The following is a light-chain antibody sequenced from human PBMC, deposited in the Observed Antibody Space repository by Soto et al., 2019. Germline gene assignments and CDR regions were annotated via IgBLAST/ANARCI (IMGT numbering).Light chain of an antibody. J-gene: IGKJ1*01. V-gene: IGKV3-11*01. CDR3: QKRSDWRRS. CDR1: PSVSRY. Sequence: EIVRKQSPVTLSLSSGERATLSFRASPSVSRYLAWFQQKPGQAPRLLIYDASNSATGIPARFSGSGSGPDFTLPISSLEPEDFAVYYCQKRSDWRRSFVPGT. CDR2: DAS.